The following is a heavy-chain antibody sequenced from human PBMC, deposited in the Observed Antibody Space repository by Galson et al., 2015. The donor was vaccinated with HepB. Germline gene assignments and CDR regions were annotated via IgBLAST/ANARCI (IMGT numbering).Heavy chain of an antibody. V-gene: IGHV4-30-4*01. D-gene: IGHD2-15*01. Sequence: TLSLTCTVSGGSISSGDYYWSWIRQPPGKGLEWIGYIYYSGSTYYNPSLKSRVTISVDTSKNQFSLKLSSVTAADTAVYYCARVSGGGDSCYSLSGRGCWFDPWGQGTLVTVSS. CDR3: ARVSGGGDSCYSLSGRGCWFDP. CDR2: IYYSGST. J-gene: IGHJ5*02. CDR1: GGSISSGDYY.